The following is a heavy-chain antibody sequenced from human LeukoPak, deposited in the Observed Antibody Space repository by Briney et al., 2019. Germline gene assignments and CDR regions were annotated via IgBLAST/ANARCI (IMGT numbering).Heavy chain of an antibody. Sequence: PGGSLRFSCAASGFTFSSYAMSWVRQAPGKGLEWVSGSSGSGGRTYYADSVKGRFTISRDNSKNTLYLQMNSLRAEDTAVYYCAKDFWFDPWGQGTLVTVSS. V-gene: IGHV3-23*01. J-gene: IGHJ5*02. CDR2: SSGSGGRT. CDR3: AKDFWFDP. CDR1: GFTFSSYA.